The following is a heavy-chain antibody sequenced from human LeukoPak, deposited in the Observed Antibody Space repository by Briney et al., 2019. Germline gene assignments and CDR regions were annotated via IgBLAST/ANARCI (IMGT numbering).Heavy chain of an antibody. CDR3: ARLGYSSGWAWYFDL. CDR2: IYYSGST. Sequence: SETLSLTCTVSGGSISSYYWSWIRQPPGKGLEWIGYIYYSGSTNYNPSLKSRVTISVDTSKNQFSLKLSSVTAADTAVYYCARLGYSSGWAWYFDLRGRGTLVTVSS. CDR1: GGSISSYY. V-gene: IGHV4-59*08. J-gene: IGHJ2*01. D-gene: IGHD6-19*01.